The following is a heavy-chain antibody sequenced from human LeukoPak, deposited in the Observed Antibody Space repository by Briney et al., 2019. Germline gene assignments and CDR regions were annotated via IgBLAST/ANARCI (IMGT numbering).Heavy chain of an antibody. Sequence: SVKVSCKAFGGTFSSYAISWVRQAPGQGLEWMGGIIPIFGTANYAQKFQGRVTITADESTSTAYMELSSLRSEDTAVYYCARDVGLRLGELSLYYFDCWGQGTLVTVSS. CDR1: GGTFSSYA. CDR3: ARDVGLRLGELSLYYFDC. V-gene: IGHV1-69*13. J-gene: IGHJ4*02. CDR2: IIPIFGTA. D-gene: IGHD3-16*02.